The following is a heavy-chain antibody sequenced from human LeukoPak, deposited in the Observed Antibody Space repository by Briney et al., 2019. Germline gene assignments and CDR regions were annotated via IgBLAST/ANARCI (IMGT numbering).Heavy chain of an antibody. CDR1: GYTLTELS. CDR3: ARLANLAVAGTRRYYYYGMDV. Sequence: ASVKVSCKVSGYTLTELSMHWVRQAPGKGLEWMGGFDPEDGETIYAQKFQGRVTMTEDTSTDTAYMELSSLRSEDTAVYYCARLANLAVAGTRRYYYYGMDVWGQGTTVTVSS. J-gene: IGHJ6*02. CDR2: FDPEDGET. V-gene: IGHV1-24*01. D-gene: IGHD6-19*01.